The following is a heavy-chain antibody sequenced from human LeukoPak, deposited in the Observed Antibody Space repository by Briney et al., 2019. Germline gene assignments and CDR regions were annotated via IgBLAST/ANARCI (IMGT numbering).Heavy chain of an antibody. D-gene: IGHD3-10*01. Sequence: GGSLRLSCAASGFTFSSYAMSWVRQAPGKGLEWVSAISGSGGSTYYADSVKGRFTVSRDNSENTLYLQMNSLRAEDTAVYYCAKGGRRGYYYYYYMDVWGKGTTVTVSS. CDR3: AKGGRRGYYYYYYMDV. V-gene: IGHV3-23*01. CDR1: GFTFSSYA. CDR2: ISGSGGST. J-gene: IGHJ6*03.